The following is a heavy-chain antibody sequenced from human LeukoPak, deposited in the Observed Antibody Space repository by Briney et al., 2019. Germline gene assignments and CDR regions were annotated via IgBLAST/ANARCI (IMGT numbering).Heavy chain of an antibody. Sequence: SVKVSCKASGGTFSSYAISWVRQAPGQGLEWLGRIIPILGIANYAQKFQGRVTITADKSTSTAYMELRSLRSDDTAVYYCARTGGDYDFWSGYYTAPHFDYWGQGTLVTVSS. CDR2: IIPILGIA. J-gene: IGHJ4*02. V-gene: IGHV1-69*04. D-gene: IGHD3-3*01. CDR3: ARTGGDYDFWSGYYTAPHFDY. CDR1: GGTFSSYA.